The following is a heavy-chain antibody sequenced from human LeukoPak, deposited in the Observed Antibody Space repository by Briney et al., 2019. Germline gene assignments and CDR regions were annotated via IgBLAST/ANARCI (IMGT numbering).Heavy chain of an antibody. V-gene: IGHV4-61*02. Sequence: PSETLSLTCTVSGGSISSGNYYWSWIRQPAGKELEWIGRIYTSGTTNYNPSLKSRVTISVDTSKNQFSLKLSSVTAADTAVYYCARRKGFGEGYFDSWGQGTLVTVSS. CDR3: ARRKGFGEGYFDS. D-gene: IGHD3-10*01. J-gene: IGHJ4*02. CDR2: IYTSGTT. CDR1: GGSISSGNYY.